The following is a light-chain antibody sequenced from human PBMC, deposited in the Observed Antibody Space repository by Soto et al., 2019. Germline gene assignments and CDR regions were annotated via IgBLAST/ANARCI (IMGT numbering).Light chain of an antibody. J-gene: IGLJ1*01. CDR1: SSDVGGYNY. CDR2: GVS. CDR3: SSYTSSSTRV. Sequence: QSALTQPASVSGSPGQSITISCTGTSSDVGGYNYVSWYQQHPDKAPKLMIYGVSNRPSGVYNRFSGSKSGNTASLTISGLQADDEADYYCSSYTSSSTRVFGTGTKLTVL. V-gene: IGLV2-14*03.